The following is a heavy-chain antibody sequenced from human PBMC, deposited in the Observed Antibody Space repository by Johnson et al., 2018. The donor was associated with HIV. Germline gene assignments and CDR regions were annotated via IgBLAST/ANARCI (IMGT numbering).Heavy chain of an antibody. CDR2: MSSSGSSI. V-gene: IGHV3-11*04. CDR1: GFSFSDYY. J-gene: IGHJ3*02. Sequence: QVQLVESGGGLVKPGGSLRLSCEASGFSFSDYYMSWIRQAPGKGLEWISYMSSSGSSIYYADSVKGRFTISRDNAENSLYLQMNSLRAEDTAVYYCARDGGVAAAVGVVAFDIWGQGTMVTVSS. D-gene: IGHD6-13*01. CDR3: ARDGGVAAAVGVVAFDI.